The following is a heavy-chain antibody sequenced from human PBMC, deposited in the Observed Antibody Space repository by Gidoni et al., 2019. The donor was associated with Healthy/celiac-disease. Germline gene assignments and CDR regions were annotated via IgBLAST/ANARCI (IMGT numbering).Heavy chain of an antibody. CDR3: AGARVVRGVITYNWFDP. CDR1: AGTFSSYT. D-gene: IGHD3-10*01. J-gene: IGHJ5*02. CDR2: IIPILGIA. V-gene: IGHV1-69*02. Sequence: QVQLVQSGAEVKKPGSSVKVSCKASAGTFSSYTISWVRQAPGQGLEWMGRIIPILGIANYAQKFQGRVTITADKSTSTAYMELSSLRSEDTAVYYCAGARVVRGVITYNWFDPWGQGTLVTVSS.